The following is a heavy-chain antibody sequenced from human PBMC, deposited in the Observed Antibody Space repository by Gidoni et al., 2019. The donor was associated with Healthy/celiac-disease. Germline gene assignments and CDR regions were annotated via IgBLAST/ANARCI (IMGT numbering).Heavy chain of an antibody. J-gene: IGHJ4*02. CDR1: GFTFSSYG. V-gene: IGHV3-33*01. CDR3: ARDPYDFWSGYPLYYFDY. CDR2: IWYDGSNK. D-gene: IGHD3-3*01. Sequence: QVQLVESGGGVVQPGRSLRLSCAASGFTFSSYGMHWVRQAPGKGLGWVAVIWYDGSNKYYADSVKGRFTISRDNSKNTLYLQMNSLRAEDTAVYYCARDPYDFWSGYPLYYFDYWGQGTLVTVSS.